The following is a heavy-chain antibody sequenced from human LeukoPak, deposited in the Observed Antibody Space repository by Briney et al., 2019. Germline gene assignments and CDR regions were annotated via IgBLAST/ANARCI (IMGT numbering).Heavy chain of an antibody. D-gene: IGHD3-22*01. CDR2: IHNSGAT. CDR1: AGSIRSYY. Sequence: SETLSLTCNVSAGSIRSYYWSWIRQPPGKRLEWIGYIHNSGATYYNPSLKSRVTISVDTSKNQFSLKLSSLTAADTAVYYCASKTYDSSGYDAFDIWGQGTMVTVSS. CDR3: ASKTYDSSGYDAFDI. J-gene: IGHJ3*02. V-gene: IGHV4-59*08.